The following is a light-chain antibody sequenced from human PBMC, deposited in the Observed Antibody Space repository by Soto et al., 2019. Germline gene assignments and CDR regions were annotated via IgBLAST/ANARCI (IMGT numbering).Light chain of an antibody. CDR2: LISDGSH. CDR3: QDWGSGIVV. J-gene: IGLJ3*02. Sequence: QLVLTQSPSASASLGASVKLTCTLSSGHSNYATAWHQQQSEKGPRYMMKLISDGSHSKGDGIPYRCSGSSSGAERDLTGSSHEAEDEADYYCQDWGSGIVVFGGGTKVTVL. V-gene: IGLV4-69*01. CDR1: SGHSNYA.